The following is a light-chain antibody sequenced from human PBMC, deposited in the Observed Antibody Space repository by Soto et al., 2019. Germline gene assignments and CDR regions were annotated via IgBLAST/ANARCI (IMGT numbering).Light chain of an antibody. CDR1: QSLSYW. CDR2: KAS. J-gene: IGKJ2*01. CDR3: QQYDRFPYT. Sequence: DIKMPQSPSTLSASVEDTVTITCRASQSLSYWLAWYQQKPGQAPKLLIHKASTLESGVPSRFSGSGSGTEFTLTISSLQPDDFATFYCQQYDRFPYTFGQGTKLEIK. V-gene: IGKV1-5*03.